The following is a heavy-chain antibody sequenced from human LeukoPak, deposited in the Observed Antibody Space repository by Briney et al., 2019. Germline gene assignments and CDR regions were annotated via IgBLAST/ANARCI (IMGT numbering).Heavy chain of an antibody. CDR3: ARATHYCSSTSCHNWLDP. D-gene: IGHD2-2*01. Sequence: SETLSLTCAVSGYSISSGYYWGWIRQPPGKGLEWIGSIYHSGSTYYNPSLKSRVTISVDTSKNQFSLKLSSVTAADTAVYYCARATHYCSSTSCHNWLDPWGQGTLVTVSS. J-gene: IGHJ5*02. V-gene: IGHV4-38-2*01. CDR2: IYHSGST. CDR1: GYSISSGYY.